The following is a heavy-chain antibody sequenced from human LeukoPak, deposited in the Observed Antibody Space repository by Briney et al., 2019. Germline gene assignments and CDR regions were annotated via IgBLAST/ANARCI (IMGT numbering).Heavy chain of an antibody. CDR1: GFTFSSYG. D-gene: IGHD2-2*01. J-gene: IGHJ4*02. CDR2: ISGSGGST. CDR3: AKGGGTSWDHYFDY. Sequence: GGTLRLSCAASGFTFSSYGMSWVRQAPGKGLEWVSAISGSGGSTYYADSVKGRFTISRDNSKNTLYLQMNSLRAEDTAVYYCAKGGGTSWDHYFDYWGQGTLVTVSS. V-gene: IGHV3-23*01.